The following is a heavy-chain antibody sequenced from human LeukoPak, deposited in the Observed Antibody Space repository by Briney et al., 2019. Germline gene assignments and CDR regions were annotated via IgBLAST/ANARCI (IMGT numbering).Heavy chain of an antibody. CDR3: AKDLRSGYDAFDI. D-gene: IGHD1-14*01. J-gene: IGHJ3*02. Sequence: GGSLRLSCAASGFTFSSYSMNWVRQAPGKGLEWVSSISSSSSYIYYADSVKGRFTISRDNSKNTLYLQMNSLRAEDTAVYYCAKDLRSGYDAFDIWGQGTMVTVSS. CDR1: GFTFSSYS. V-gene: IGHV3-21*04. CDR2: ISSSSSYI.